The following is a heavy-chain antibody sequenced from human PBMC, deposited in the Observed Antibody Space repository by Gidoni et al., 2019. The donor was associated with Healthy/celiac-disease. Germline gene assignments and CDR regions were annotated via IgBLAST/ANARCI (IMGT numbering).Heavy chain of an antibody. V-gene: IGHV4-34*01. CDR1: GGSFSGYY. J-gene: IGHJ6*02. CDR2: INHSGST. CDR3: ASLAGGSARWGYYGMDV. D-gene: IGHD2-15*01. Sequence: QVQLQQWGAGLLKPSETLSLTCAVYGGSFSGYYWSWIRQPPGKGLEWIGEINHSGSTNYNPSLKSRVTISVDTSKNQFSLKLSSVTAADTAVYYCASLAGGSARWGYYGMDVWGQGTTVTVSS.